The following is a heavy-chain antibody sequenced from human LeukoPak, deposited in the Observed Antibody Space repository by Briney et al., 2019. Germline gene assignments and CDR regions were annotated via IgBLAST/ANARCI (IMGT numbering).Heavy chain of an antibody. CDR3: ARDMGWQQFDQ. CDR2: ISSSGSTI. V-gene: IGHV3-48*03. D-gene: IGHD5-24*01. CDR1: GFTFSSYE. J-gene: IGHJ4*02. Sequence: GGSLRLSCAASGFTFSSYEMNWVRQAPGKGLEWVSYISSSGSTIYYADSVKGRFTISRDNAKNSLYLQMNSLRVEDTAVYYCARDMGWQQFDQWGQGTLVTVSS.